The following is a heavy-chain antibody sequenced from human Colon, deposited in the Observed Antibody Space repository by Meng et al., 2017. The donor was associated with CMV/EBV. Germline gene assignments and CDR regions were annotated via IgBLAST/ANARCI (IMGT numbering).Heavy chain of an antibody. CDR2: VNSDGNNT. CDR1: GFTFNSYW. CDR3: ARHVLGGGGDWGWFDP. J-gene: IGHJ5*02. V-gene: IGHV3-74*01. D-gene: IGHD2-21*01. Sequence: GGSLRLSCGTSGFTFNSYWMHWVRQAPGKGLVWVSRVNSDGNNTSYADSVKGRFTISRDNAKNTLYLQMNSLRAEDTAVYYCARHVLGGGGDWGWFDPWGQGTLVTVSS.